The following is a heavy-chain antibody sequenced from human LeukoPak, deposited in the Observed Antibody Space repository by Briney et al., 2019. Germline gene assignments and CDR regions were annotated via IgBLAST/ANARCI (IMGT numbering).Heavy chain of an antibody. J-gene: IGHJ4*02. CDR2: IYYSGST. D-gene: IGHD3-22*01. Sequence: PETLSLTCTVSGGSISSYYWSWIRQPPGKGLEWIGYIYYSGSTNYNPSLKSRVTISVDTSKNQFSLKLSSVTAADTAVYYCARHWYDSGGYYHPWFDYWGQGTLVTVSS. CDR1: GGSISSYY. CDR3: ARHWYDSGGYYHPWFDY. V-gene: IGHV4-59*08.